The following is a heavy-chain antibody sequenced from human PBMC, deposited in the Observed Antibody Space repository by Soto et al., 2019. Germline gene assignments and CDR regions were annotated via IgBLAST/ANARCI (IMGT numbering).Heavy chain of an antibody. Sequence: QVQLVQSGAEVKKPGSSVKVSCKASGGTFSSYTISWVRQARGQGLEWMGRIIPILGIANYAQKFQGRVTITADKSTSTAYMELSSLRSEDTAVYYCARHAMVTAPFDYWGQGTLVTVSS. V-gene: IGHV1-69*02. CDR2: IIPILGIA. CDR1: GGTFSSYT. J-gene: IGHJ4*02. D-gene: IGHD2-21*02. CDR3: ARHAMVTAPFDY.